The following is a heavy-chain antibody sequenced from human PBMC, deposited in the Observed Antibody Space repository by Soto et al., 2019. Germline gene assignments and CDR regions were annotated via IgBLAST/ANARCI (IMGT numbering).Heavy chain of an antibody. V-gene: IGHV4-34*01. Sequence: SETLSLTCAVYGGSFSGYYWSWIRQPPGKGLEWIGEINHSGSTNYNPSLKSRVTISVDTSKNQFSLKLSSVTAADTAVYYCARDYTTAAVEYYYYGMDVWGQGTTVTVSS. CDR1: GGSFSGYY. CDR3: ARDYTTAAVEYYYYGMDV. D-gene: IGHD3-3*01. CDR2: INHSGST. J-gene: IGHJ6*02.